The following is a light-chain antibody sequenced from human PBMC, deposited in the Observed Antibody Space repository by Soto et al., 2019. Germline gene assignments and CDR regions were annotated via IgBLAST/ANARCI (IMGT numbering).Light chain of an antibody. J-gene: IGLJ1*01. CDR2: GNS. V-gene: IGLV1-40*01. CDR1: SSNIGAGYD. Sequence: QSVLTQPSSVSGAPGQRVTISCTGSSSNIGAGYDVHWYQQLPGTAPKLLIYGNSNRPSGVPDRFSGSKSGTSASLAITGLQAEDEADYYCQSYDSSMSPPYVFGTGTKVTVL. CDR3: QSYDSSMSPPYV.